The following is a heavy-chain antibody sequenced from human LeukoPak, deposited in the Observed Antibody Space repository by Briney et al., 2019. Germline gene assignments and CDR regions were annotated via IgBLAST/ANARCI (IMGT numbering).Heavy chain of an antibody. J-gene: IGHJ4*02. CDR3: VRDPQSQYYDSSGLGYFDY. CDR2: ISGYNGNT. Sequence: ASVRVSCKASGYTFTSHGISWVRQAPGQGLEWMGWISGYNGNTNYAQKVQGRVTMTRDTSTTTAYMELRSPRSDDTAVYYCVRDPQSQYYDSSGLGYFDYWGQGTLVTVSS. CDR1: GYTFTSHG. D-gene: IGHD3-22*01. V-gene: IGHV1-18*01.